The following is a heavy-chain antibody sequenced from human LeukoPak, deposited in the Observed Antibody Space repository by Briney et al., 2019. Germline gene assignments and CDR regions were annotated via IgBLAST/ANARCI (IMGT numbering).Heavy chain of an antibody. J-gene: IGHJ6*02. Sequence: ASVKVSCKVSGYILSELSVHWVRQAPGKGLEWMGGFDPGDFETVYAQKFQGRVTLTEDRATDTAYMELSRLRSDDTAVYYCARKEVNRGSGSYYRHTKRPYYYYGMDVWGQGTTVTVSS. V-gene: IGHV1-24*01. CDR2: FDPGDFET. D-gene: IGHD3-10*01. CDR1: GYILSELS. CDR3: ARKEVNRGSGSYYRHTKRPYYYYGMDV.